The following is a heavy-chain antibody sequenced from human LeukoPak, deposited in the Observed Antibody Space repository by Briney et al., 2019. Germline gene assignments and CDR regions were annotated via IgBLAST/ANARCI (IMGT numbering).Heavy chain of an antibody. V-gene: IGHV4-59*08. CDR1: GGSTSSYY. CDR2: IYHSGST. CDR3: ARHTVTHGPFDY. J-gene: IGHJ4*02. Sequence: SETLSLTCTVSGGSTSSYYWSWIRQPPGKGLEWIGYIYHSGSTYYNPSLKSRVTISVDRSKNQFSLKLSSVTAADTAVYYCARHTVTHGPFDYWGQGTLVTVSS. D-gene: IGHD4-17*01.